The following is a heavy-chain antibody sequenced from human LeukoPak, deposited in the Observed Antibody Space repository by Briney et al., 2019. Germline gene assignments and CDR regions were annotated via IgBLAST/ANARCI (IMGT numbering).Heavy chain of an antibody. V-gene: IGHV4-34*01. Sequence: RSSETLSLTCAVYGGSFSGYYWSWIRQPPGKGLEWIGEINHSGSTNYNPSLKSRVTISVDTSKNQFSLKLSSVTAADTAVYYCARSSIAVAGAVFDYWGQGTLVTVSS. CDR2: INHSGST. J-gene: IGHJ4*02. CDR3: ARSSIAVAGAVFDY. CDR1: GGSFSGYY. D-gene: IGHD6-19*01.